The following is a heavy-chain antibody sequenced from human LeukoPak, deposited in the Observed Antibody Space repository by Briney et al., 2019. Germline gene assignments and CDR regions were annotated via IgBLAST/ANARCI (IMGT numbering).Heavy chain of an antibody. J-gene: IGHJ4*02. V-gene: IGHV1-24*01. CDR2: FDPEDGET. Sequence: ASVKVSCKVSGYTLTELSMHWVRQAPGKGLEWMGGFDPEDGETIYAQKFQGRVTMTEDTSTDTAYMELSSLRSEDTAVYYCATVSNGYGSGSYGPFDYWGQGTLVTVSS. CDR3: ATVSNGYGSGSYGPFDY. D-gene: IGHD3-10*01. CDR1: GYTLTELS.